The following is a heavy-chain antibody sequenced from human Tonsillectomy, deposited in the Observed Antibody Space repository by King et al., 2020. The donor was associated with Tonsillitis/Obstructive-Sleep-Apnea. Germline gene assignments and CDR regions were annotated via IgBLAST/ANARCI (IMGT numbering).Heavy chain of an antibody. Sequence: QLVQSGAEVKKPGSSVKVSCKASGGTFSSYAISWVRQAPGQGLEWMGTIIPILDITNYAQQFQGRVTITADKSTSTAYMELSSLCSEDTAVYYCAREPHCGGTSCYPDRYFYIWGRGTLVTVSS. V-gene: IGHV1-69*04. J-gene: IGHJ2*01. CDR2: IIPILDIT. D-gene: IGHD2-2*01. CDR1: GGTFSSYA. CDR3: AREPHCGGTSCYPDRYFYI.